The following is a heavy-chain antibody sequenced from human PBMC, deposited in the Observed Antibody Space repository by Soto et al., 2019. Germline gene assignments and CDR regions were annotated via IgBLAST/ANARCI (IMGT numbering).Heavy chain of an antibody. V-gene: IGHV1-69*12. CDR3: ARGAGRSGYDPYYYYYGMDV. CDR1: GGTFSSYA. Sequence: QVQLVQSGAEVKKPGSSVKVSCKASGGTFSSYAISWVRQAPGQGLEWMGGIIPIFGTANYAQKFQGRVTITADESTSTAYMELSSLRSEDTAVYYCARGAGRSGYDPYYYYYGMDVWGQGTTVTVSS. CDR2: IIPIFGTA. J-gene: IGHJ6*02. D-gene: IGHD5-12*01.